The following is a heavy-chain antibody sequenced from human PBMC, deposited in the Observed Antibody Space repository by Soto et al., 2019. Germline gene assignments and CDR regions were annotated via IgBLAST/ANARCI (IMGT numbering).Heavy chain of an antibody. Sequence: SETLSLTCTVSGGSISSYYWSWIRQPPGKGLEWIGYIYYSGSTNYNPSLKSRVTISVDTSKNQFSLKLSSVTAADTAVYYCARHIGRIQLWTGGYYYMDVWGKGTTVTVSS. CDR1: GGSISSYY. J-gene: IGHJ6*03. V-gene: IGHV4-59*08. D-gene: IGHD5-18*01. CDR2: IYYSGST. CDR3: ARHIGRIQLWTGGYYYMDV.